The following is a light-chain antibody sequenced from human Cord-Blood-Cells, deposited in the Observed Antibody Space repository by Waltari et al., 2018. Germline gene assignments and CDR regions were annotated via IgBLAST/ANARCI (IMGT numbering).Light chain of an antibody. CDR2: DVS. Sequence: QSALTQPASVSGSPGQSITISCTGTSSDVGGYNYVSWYQQHPGKAPKLMIEDVSKRPAGVSNRFSGSKSGNTASLTISGLQAEDEADYYCSSYTSSSTLYVFGTGTKVTVL. V-gene: IGLV2-14*01. CDR3: SSYTSSSTLYV. J-gene: IGLJ1*01. CDR1: SSDVGGYNY.